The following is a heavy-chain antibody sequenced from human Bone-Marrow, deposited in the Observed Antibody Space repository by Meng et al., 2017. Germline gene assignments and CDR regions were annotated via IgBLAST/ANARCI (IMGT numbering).Heavy chain of an antibody. V-gene: IGHV4-31*03. Sequence: QGQPQESGPGLVKPSQTLSLTCTVSGGSISSGGYYWSWIRQHPGKGLEWIGYIYYSGSTYYNPSLKSRVTISVDTSKNQFSLKLSSVTAADTAVYYCARGPLSAAGTMGYFQHWGQGTLVTVSS. J-gene: IGHJ1*01. D-gene: IGHD6-13*01. CDR2: IYYSGST. CDR1: GGSISSGGYY. CDR3: ARGPLSAAGTMGYFQH.